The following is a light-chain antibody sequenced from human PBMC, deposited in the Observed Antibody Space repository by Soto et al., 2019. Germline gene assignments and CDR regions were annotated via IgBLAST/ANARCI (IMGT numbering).Light chain of an antibody. CDR2: KAA. CDR1: QSISSW. V-gene: IGKV1-5*03. J-gene: IGKJ5*01. CDR3: QQYSSYPIT. Sequence: DIQMTQSPSTLSASVGDRVTITCRASQSISSWLAWYQQKPGKVPNLLIYKAASLESGVPSRFSGSGSGTEFTLTISSLQPDDFATYFCQQYSSYPITFGQGTRLEIK.